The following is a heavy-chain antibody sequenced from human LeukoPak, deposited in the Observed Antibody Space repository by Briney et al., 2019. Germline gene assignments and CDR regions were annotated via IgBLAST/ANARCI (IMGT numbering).Heavy chain of an antibody. CDR3: ARLYSSSEAWFDP. J-gene: IGHJ5*02. D-gene: IGHD6-13*01. CDR2: INPSGGST. CDR1: GYTFTSYY. Sequence: ASVKVSCKASGYTFTSYYIHWVRQAPGQGLEWMGIINPSGGSTSYAQKFQGRVTMTRDTSTSTVYMELSSLRSEGTAVYYCARLYSSSEAWFDPWGQGTLVTVSS. V-gene: IGHV1-46*01.